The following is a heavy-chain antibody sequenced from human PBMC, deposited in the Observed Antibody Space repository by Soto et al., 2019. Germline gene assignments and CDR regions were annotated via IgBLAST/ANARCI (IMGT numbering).Heavy chain of an antibody. CDR1: GFTFDDYA. CDR2: ISWNSGSI. V-gene: IGHV3-9*01. J-gene: IGHJ4*02. CDR3: AKSMIKFGGVIVPTFDY. Sequence: EVQLVESGGGLVQPGRSLRLSCAASGFTFDDYAMHWVRQAPGKGLEWVSGISWNSGSIGYADSVKGRFTISRDNAKNSLYLQMNSLRAEDTALYYCAKSMIKFGGVIVPTFDYWGQGTLVTVSS. D-gene: IGHD3-16*02.